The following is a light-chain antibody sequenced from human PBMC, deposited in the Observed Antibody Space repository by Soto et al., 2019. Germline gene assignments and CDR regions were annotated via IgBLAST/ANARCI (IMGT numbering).Light chain of an antibody. CDR1: QSVNNR. Sequence: EVVMTHSPATLSVSPGERATLSCRASQSVNNRLAWYQRRPGQAPRLLIYDAFTRASGVPARFSGSGSGTEFTLTISSLQSEDFAVYYCQQYNNWPWTFGQGTKVDIK. J-gene: IGKJ1*01. CDR3: QQYNNWPWT. CDR2: DAF. V-gene: IGKV3-15*01.